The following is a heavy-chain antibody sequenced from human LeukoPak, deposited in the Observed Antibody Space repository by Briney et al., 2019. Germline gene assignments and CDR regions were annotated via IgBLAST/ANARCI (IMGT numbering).Heavy chain of an antibody. CDR1: GFTFSNYN. CDR3: ARDFLHLGG. Sequence: SGGSLRLSCAASGFTFSNYNMHWVRQAPGKGLEWVAFIGYDGSDKHYADSVEGRFTISRDNAKNTLYLQMNSLRAEDTAVYYCARDFLHLGGWGQGTMVTVSS. J-gene: IGHJ3*01. CDR2: IGYDGSDK. D-gene: IGHD3-16*01. V-gene: IGHV3-30*02.